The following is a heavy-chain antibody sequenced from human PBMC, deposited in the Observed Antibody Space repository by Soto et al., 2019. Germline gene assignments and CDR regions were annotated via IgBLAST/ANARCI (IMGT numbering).Heavy chain of an antibody. Sequence: QVQLVESGGGVVQPGRSLRLSCAASGFTFSSYGMHWVRQAPGKGLEWVAVISYDGSNKYYADSVKGRFTISRDNSKNTLYLQMNSLRAEDTAVYYCAKVGGRRVYPSQLCDYWGHGTLVTVSS. CDR2: ISYDGSNK. CDR3: AKVGGRRVYPSQLCDY. CDR1: GFTFSSYG. J-gene: IGHJ4*01. D-gene: IGHD2-8*01. V-gene: IGHV3-30*18.